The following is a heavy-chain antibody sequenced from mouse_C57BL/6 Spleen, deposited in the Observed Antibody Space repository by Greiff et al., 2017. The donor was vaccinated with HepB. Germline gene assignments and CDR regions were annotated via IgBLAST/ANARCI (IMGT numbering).Heavy chain of an antibody. CDR2: INPNNGGT. Sequence: VQLKQSGPELVKPGASVKISCKASGYTFTDYYMNWVKQSHGKSLESIGDINPNNGGTSYNQKFKGKATLTVDKSSSTAYMELRSLTSEDSAVYYCARSTTVVALYAMDYWGQGTSVTVSS. CDR3: ARSTTVVALYAMDY. CDR1: GYTFTDYY. V-gene: IGHV1-26*01. J-gene: IGHJ4*01. D-gene: IGHD1-1*01.